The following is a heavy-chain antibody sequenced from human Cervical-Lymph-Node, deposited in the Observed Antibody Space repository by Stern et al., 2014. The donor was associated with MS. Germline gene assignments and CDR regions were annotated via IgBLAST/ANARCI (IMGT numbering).Heavy chain of an antibody. J-gene: IGHJ4*02. V-gene: IGHV3-11*01. Sequence: VQLVESGGDLVKPGGSLRLSCAASGFNFSAYYMNWIRPAPGKGLEWLSYMSSNGSTIYYADSVKGRFIISRDNAKQSLYLQMNSLRAEDTAVYYCARGLPSFWGQGTLVTVSP. CDR3: ARGLPSF. D-gene: IGHD1-26*01. CDR2: MSSNGSTI. CDR1: GFNFSAYY.